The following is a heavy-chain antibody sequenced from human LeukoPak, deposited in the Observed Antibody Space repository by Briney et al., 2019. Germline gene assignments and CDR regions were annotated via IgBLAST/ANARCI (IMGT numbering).Heavy chain of an antibody. CDR2: INHSGST. Sequence: SETLSLTCAIYSGSFSGYYWSWIRQPPGKGLEWIGEINHSGSTNYNPSLKSRLTISLDTSKNQFSLKLSSVTAADTAVYYCARDRSAYDYDKRWFHYYMDVWGKGTTVTISS. CDR3: ARDRSAYDYDKRWFHYYMDV. D-gene: IGHD5-12*01. J-gene: IGHJ6*03. CDR1: SGSFSGYY. V-gene: IGHV4-34*01.